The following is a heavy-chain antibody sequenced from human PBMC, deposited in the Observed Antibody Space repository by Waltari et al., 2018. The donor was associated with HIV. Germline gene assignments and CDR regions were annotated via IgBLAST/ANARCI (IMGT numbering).Heavy chain of an antibody. CDR1: EFTFNIHG. Sequence: EVQLLESGGGLVQPGGSLRLSCASSEFTFNIHGMIWVRQAPGRGLEWVSTISGSGDNTHYADSVKGRFTISRDNSKNTMYLQMNSLRAEDMAVYFCGKDPSSWTRADSWGQGTLVTVSS. CDR2: ISGSGDNT. V-gene: IGHV3-23*01. D-gene: IGHD6-13*01. J-gene: IGHJ4*02. CDR3: GKDPSSWTRADS.